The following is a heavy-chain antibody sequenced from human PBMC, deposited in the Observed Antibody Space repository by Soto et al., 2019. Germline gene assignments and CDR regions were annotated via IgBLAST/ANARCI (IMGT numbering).Heavy chain of an antibody. CDR1: GYSFTSYW. Sequence: KISRKGSGYSFTSYWIGRVRKAPGQGLEWLGWISSNNDYTDFAQRLQGRVTMTTDTSTNTAYMELRSLRSDDSAVYYCARDDSSGPGRFDPWGQGTLVTVSS. CDR3: ARDDSSGPGRFDP. D-gene: IGHD3-22*01. J-gene: IGHJ5*02. CDR2: ISSNNDYT. V-gene: IGHV1-18*04.